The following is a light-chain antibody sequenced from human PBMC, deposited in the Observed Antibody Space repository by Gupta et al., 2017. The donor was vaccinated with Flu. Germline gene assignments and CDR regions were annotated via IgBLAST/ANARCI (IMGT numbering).Light chain of an antibody. CDR3: QQSYSTA. Sequence: DIQMTQSPSSLSASVGDRVTITCQTSQGISSYLNWYQQKQGKAPKLLITAASHLQSGVPSRFSGRGSGTDCTRTINSLQPEDFATYYCQQSYSTAVGPGTTVDFK. CDR1: QGISSY. CDR2: AAS. J-gene: IGKJ3*01. V-gene: IGKV1-39*01.